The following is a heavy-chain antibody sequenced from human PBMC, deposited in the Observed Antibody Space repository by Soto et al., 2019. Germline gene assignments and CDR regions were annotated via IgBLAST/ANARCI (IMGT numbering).Heavy chain of an antibody. CDR2: ISGSGGST. D-gene: IGHD3-9*01. CDR1: GFTFSSYA. Sequence: GGSLRLSCAASGFTFSSYAMSWVRQAPGKGLEWVSAISGSGGSTYYADSVKGRFTISRDNSKNTLYLQMNSLRAEDTAVYYCAKTYYDILTGYASFYYMDVWGKGTTVTVSS. V-gene: IGHV3-23*01. J-gene: IGHJ6*03. CDR3: AKTYYDILTGYASFYYMDV.